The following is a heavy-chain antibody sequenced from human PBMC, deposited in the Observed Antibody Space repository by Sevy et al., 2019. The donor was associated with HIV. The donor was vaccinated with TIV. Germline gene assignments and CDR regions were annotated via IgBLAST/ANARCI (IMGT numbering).Heavy chain of an antibody. D-gene: IGHD2-2*02. V-gene: IGHV3-74*01. CDR2: INSDGSST. CDR3: ARDPGYCSSTSCYRWFDP. CDR1: GFTFSSYW. Sequence: LLRQSQTLSLTCAASGFTFSSYWMHWVRQAPGKGLVWVSRINSDGSSTSYADSVKGRFTISRDNAKNTLYLQMNSLRAEDTAVYYCARDPGYCSSTSCYRWFDPWGQGTLVTVSS. J-gene: IGHJ5*02.